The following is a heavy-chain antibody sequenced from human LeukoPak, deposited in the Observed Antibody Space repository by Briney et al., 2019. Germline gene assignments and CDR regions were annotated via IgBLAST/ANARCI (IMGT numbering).Heavy chain of an antibody. J-gene: IGHJ4*02. CDR3: AREGSSFEDY. D-gene: IGHD6-13*01. CDR2: VIPILGIA. Sequence: SVKVSCKASGGTFSSYAISWVRQAPGQGLEWMGRVIPILGIANYAQKFQGRVTITADKSTSTAYMELSSLRSEDTAVYYCAREGSSFEDYWGQGTLVTVSS. CDR1: GGTFSSYA. V-gene: IGHV1-69*04.